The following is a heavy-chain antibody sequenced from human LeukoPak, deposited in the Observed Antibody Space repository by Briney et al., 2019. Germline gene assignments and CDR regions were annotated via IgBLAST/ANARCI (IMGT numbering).Heavy chain of an antibody. Sequence: ASVKVSCKASGYTFTAYYMHWVRQAPGQGLEWMGWVNPNSGGTNYAQKFKGRVTMTKDTSISTAYMELSRLRSDDTAVYYCARGPARRDAFDIWGQETMVTVSS. CDR1: GYTFTAYY. J-gene: IGHJ3*02. CDR2: VNPNSGGT. V-gene: IGHV1-2*02. CDR3: ARGPARRDAFDI.